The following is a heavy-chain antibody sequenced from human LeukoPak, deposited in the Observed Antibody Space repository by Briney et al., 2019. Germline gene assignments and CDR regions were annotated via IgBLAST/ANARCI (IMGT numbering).Heavy chain of an antibody. V-gene: IGHV1-2*02. D-gene: IGHD3-10*01. CDR2: INPNSGGT. J-gene: IGHJ4*02. CDR3: ARDPGASYGSGSYNY. CDR1: GYTFTGYY. Sequence: ASVKVSCKASGYTFTGYYMHWVRQAPGQGLEWMGWINPNSGGTNYAQKFQGRVTMTRDTSISTAYMELSRLRSDDTAVYYCARDPGASYGSGSYNYWGQGTLVTVSS.